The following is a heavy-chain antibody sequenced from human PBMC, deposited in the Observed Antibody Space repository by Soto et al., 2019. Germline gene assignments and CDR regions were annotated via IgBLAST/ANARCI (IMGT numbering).Heavy chain of an antibody. D-gene: IGHD6-19*01. CDR2: ISGSGGST. Sequence: GGSLRLSCAASGFTFSSYAMSWVRQAPGKGLEWVSAISGSGGSTYYADSVKGRFTISRDNSKNTLYLQMNSLRAEDTAVYYCGKDVVGLDEYSSGWYSGYWGQGTLVTVSS. CDR3: GKDVVGLDEYSSGWYSGY. CDR1: GFTFSSYA. V-gene: IGHV3-23*01. J-gene: IGHJ4*02.